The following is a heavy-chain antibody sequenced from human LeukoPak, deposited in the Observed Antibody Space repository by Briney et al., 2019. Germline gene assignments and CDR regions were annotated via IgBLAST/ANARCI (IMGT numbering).Heavy chain of an antibody. J-gene: IGHJ6*02. CDR1: GFTFGDHA. D-gene: IGHD5-18*01. CDR3: ARGPIHLWTHTARDV. CDR2: IRSKAYRGTT. V-gene: IGHV3-49*04. Sequence: GGSLRLSCTASGFTFGDHAMSWVRQAPGKGLEWVGFIRSKAYRGTTEYAASVKGRFTISRDDSKSIVYLQMNSLKTEDTAFYYCARGPIHLWTHTARDVGAQGPTVPVSS.